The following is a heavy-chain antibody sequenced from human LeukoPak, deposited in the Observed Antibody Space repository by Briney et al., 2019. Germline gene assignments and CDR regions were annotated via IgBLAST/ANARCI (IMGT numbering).Heavy chain of an antibody. CDR2: IKQDGSMK. D-gene: IGHD6-19*01. Sequence: TGGSLRLSCAASGFTFSTYWMTWVRQAPGKGLEWVANIKQDGSMKYYVDSVKGRFTISRDNAENSLYLQMNSLRAEDTAVYYCARGYGSESWSPGYWGQGTLVTVSS. CDR1: GFTFSTYW. V-gene: IGHV3-7*04. J-gene: IGHJ4*02. CDR3: ARGYGSESWSPGY.